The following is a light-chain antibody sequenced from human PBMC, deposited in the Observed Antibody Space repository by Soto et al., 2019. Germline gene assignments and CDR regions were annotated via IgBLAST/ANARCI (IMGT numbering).Light chain of an antibody. Sequence: QSVLTQPPSVSGASGQRVTISCTGSSSNIGAGYDVHWYQHLPGTAPKLLIYGNNNRPSGVPDRFYGSKSGTSASLAITGLQAEDEADFYCQSYDNSLSGWVFGGGTKLTVL. V-gene: IGLV1-40*01. J-gene: IGLJ3*02. CDR2: GNN. CDR1: SSNIGAGYD. CDR3: QSYDNSLSGWV.